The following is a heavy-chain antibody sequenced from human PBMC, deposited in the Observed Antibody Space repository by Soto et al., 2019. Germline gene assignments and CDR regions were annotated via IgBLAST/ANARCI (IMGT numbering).Heavy chain of an antibody. CDR3: ARDWDRIVGASGAFDI. D-gene: IGHD1-26*01. Sequence: GGSLRLSCVASEFASSIYWMSWVRQAPGKGLEWVANIKPDGSETHYLDSVKGRFTISRDNAKNSMYLQMNSLRAEDTAVYYCARDWDRIVGASGAFDIWGQGTMVTVSS. CDR1: EFASSIYW. J-gene: IGHJ3*02. CDR2: IKPDGSET. V-gene: IGHV3-7*03.